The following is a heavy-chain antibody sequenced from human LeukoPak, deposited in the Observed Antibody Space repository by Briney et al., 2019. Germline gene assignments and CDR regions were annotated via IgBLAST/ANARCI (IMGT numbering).Heavy chain of an antibody. CDR3: TRDLRYCTSTSRYDPYFDH. J-gene: IGHJ4*02. Sequence: GGSLRLSCAASGFTFSSYWMHWVRQAPGKGLVWVSRINTDGSGTSYADSVKGRFTISRDNAKSTLYLQMNSLRAEDTAVYYCTRDLRYCTSTSRYDPYFDHWGQGTLVTVSS. D-gene: IGHD2-2*01. CDR1: GFTFSSYW. CDR2: INTDGSGT. V-gene: IGHV3-74*01.